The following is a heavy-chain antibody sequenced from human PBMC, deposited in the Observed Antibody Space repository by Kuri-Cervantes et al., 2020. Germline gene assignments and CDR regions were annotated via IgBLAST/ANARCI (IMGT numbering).Heavy chain of an antibody. CDR2: ISYDGSNK. V-gene: IGHV3-30*03. Sequence: GESLKISCAASGFTFSRSGMHWVRQAPGKGLEWVAVISYDGSNKYYADSVKGRFTISRDNAKNSLYLQMNSLRAEDTAVYYCARDKVVVVPAAIAVEDYYYYYGMDVWGQGTTVTVSS. CDR3: ARDKVVVVPAAIAVEDYYYYYGMDV. D-gene: IGHD2-2*01. CDR1: GFTFSRSG. J-gene: IGHJ6*02.